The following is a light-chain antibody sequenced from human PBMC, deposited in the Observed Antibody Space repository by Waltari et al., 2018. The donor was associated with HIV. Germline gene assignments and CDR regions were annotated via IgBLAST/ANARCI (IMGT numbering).Light chain of an antibody. V-gene: IGKV3-15*01. CDR2: GAS. Sequence: EIMMTQSSAPMSLSLVKRATFSCRARQSVSSNLAWYQQKPGQAPRLPIYGASTRATGMPARFSGSGSGTDFTLTISSLQSEDFAVYYCQHYNKWPPTFGQGTKVEIK. CDR3: QHYNKWPPT. J-gene: IGKJ1*01. CDR1: QSVSSN.